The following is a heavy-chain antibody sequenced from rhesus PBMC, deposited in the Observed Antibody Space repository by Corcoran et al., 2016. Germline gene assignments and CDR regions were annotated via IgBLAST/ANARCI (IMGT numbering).Heavy chain of an antibody. J-gene: IGHJ4*01. CDR1: GFTFSSYG. D-gene: IGHD1-44*02. CDR3: ARDLGVGDYYFDY. V-gene: IGHV3-54*02. CDR2: LSYDGSKK. Sequence: EVQLVESGGGLVQPGGSLRLSCAASGFTFSSYGMHWVRQAPGKGLEWVAVLSYDGSKKSYADSVKDRFPISRHNSKNMLYLAVNNLRLEDTAVYYCARDLGVGDYYFDYWGQGVLVTVPS.